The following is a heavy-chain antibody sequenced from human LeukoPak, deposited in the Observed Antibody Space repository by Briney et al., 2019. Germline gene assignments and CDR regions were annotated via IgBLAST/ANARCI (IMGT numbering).Heavy chain of an antibody. D-gene: IGHD3-16*01. V-gene: IGHV3-23*01. CDR3: AKGGGAYDYYYYYMDV. CDR1: GFTFSNYG. J-gene: IGHJ6*03. CDR2: IIGSGGST. Sequence: GGSLRLSRAASGFTFSNYGMSWVRQAPGKGLEWVSAIIGSGGSTYYADSGKGRFTISRDNSKNTLYLQMNSLRAEDTAVYYCAKGGGAYDYYYYYMDVWGKGTTVTVSS.